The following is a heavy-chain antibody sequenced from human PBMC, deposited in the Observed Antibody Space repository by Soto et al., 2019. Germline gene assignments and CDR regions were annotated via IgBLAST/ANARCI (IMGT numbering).Heavy chain of an antibody. CDR3: AKEGPYGDYVLCFDY. CDR1: GFTFDDYA. V-gene: IGHV3-9*01. D-gene: IGHD4-17*01. CDR2: ISWNSGSI. J-gene: IGHJ4*02. Sequence: SLRLSCAASGFTFDDYAMHWVRQAPGKGPEWVSGISWNSGSIGYADSVKGRFTISRDNAKNSLYLQMNSLRAEDTALYYCAKEGPYGDYVLCFDYWGQGTLVTVSS.